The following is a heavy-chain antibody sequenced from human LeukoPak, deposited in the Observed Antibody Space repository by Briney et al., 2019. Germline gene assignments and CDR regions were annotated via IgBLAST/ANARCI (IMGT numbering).Heavy chain of an antibody. CDR3: ARTRRWPNFDY. CDR1: GGSISSSSYY. V-gene: IGHV4-39*01. CDR2: IYYSGST. D-gene: IGHD6-13*01. Sequence: SETLSLTCTVSGGSISSSSYYWGWIRHPPGKGLEWMGSIYYSGSTYYNPSLKSRVTISVDTSKNQFSLKLSSVTAADTAVYYCARTRRWPNFDYWGQGTLVTVSS. J-gene: IGHJ4*02.